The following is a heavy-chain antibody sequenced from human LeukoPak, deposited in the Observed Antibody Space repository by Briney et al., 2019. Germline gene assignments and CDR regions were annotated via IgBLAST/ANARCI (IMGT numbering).Heavy chain of an antibody. Sequence: SETLSLTCTVSGGSFISYDWSWIRQPPGKGLEWIGHIFYSGSTDYNPSLKSRVTISVDTSKNQFSLKLSSVTAADTAVYYCARVSAVEAGGLTSFDPWGQGTLVTVSS. CDR1: GGSFISYD. J-gene: IGHJ5*02. CDR3: ARVSAVEAGGLTSFDP. V-gene: IGHV4-59*01. D-gene: IGHD1-20*01. CDR2: IFYSGST.